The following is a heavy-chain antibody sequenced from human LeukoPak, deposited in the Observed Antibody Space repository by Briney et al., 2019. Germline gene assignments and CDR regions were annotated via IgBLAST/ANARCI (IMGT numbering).Heavy chain of an antibody. CDR2: ISYDGSNK. V-gene: IGHV3-30-3*01. CDR3: GRDTDASSGSDY. D-gene: IGHD6-19*01. Sequence: GSLRLSCAASGFTFSSYAMHWVRQAPGKGLEWVAVISYDGSNKYYADSVKGRFTISRDNSKNTLYLQMNSLRAEDTAVYYCGRDTDASSGSDYWGQGTLVTVSS. J-gene: IGHJ4*02. CDR1: GFTFSSYA.